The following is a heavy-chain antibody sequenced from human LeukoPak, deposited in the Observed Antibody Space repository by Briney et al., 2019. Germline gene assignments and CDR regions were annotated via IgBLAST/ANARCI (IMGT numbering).Heavy chain of an antibody. CDR3: ARDRVSWHYFDY. CDR1: GGSISSYY. J-gene: IGHJ4*02. V-gene: IGHV4-4*07. D-gene: IGHD5/OR15-5a*01. CDR2: ISTSGSN. Sequence: PSETLSLTCTVSGGSISSYYWSWIRQPAGKGLEWIGRISTSGSNKYNPSLESRVTMSVDTSKNQFSLKVTSVTAADTAMYYCARDRVSWHYFDYWGQGTLLTVSS.